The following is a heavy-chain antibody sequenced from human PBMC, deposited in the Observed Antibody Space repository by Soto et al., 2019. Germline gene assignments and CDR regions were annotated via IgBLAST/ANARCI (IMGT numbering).Heavy chain of an antibody. V-gene: IGHV3-48*03. Sequence: EVQLVESGGGLVQPGGSLRLSCAASDFVCSNYEMSWVRQAPGKGLESIAYISSSGGIKYYADSVKGRFTILRDNSKNSLYLQMNSLKAEDTALYFCARGHYRSGWFDCWGQGTLVTVSS. J-gene: IGHJ4*02. CDR3: ARGHYRSGWFDC. CDR1: DFVCSNYE. CDR2: ISSSGGIK. D-gene: IGHD6-19*01.